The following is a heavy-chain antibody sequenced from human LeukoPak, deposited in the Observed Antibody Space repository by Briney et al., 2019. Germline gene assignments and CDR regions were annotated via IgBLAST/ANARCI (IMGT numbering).Heavy chain of an antibody. D-gene: IGHD2-21*01. Sequence: SETLSLTCTVSGGSISTFYWSWIRQPPGKGLEWIGYIYASGTTNYNPSLKSRVTISVDTSKNQFSLKLSSVTAADTAVYYCARVSLVWYYGMDVWGQGTTVTVSS. V-gene: IGHV4-59*01. J-gene: IGHJ6*02. CDR2: IYASGTT. CDR1: GGSISTFY. CDR3: ARVSLVWYYGMDV.